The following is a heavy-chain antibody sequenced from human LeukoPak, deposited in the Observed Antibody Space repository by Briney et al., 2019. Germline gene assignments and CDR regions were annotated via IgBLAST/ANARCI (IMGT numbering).Heavy chain of an antibody. V-gene: IGHV3-48*01. CDR2: ISSSSSTI. J-gene: IGHJ3*02. D-gene: IGHD2-2*01. Sequence: GGSLRLSCAAPGFTFSSYSMNWVRQAPGKGLEWVSYISSSSSTIYYADSVKGRFTISRDNAKNSLYLQMNSLRAEDTAVYYCARAYCSSTSCPSDAFDIWGQGTMVTVSS. CDR3: ARAYCSSTSCPSDAFDI. CDR1: GFTFSSYS.